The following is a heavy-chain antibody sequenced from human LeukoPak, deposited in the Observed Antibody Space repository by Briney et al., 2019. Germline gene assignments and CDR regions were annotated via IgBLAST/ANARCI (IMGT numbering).Heavy chain of an antibody. CDR1: GYTFTSYD. Sequence: AAVTVTCKGSGYTFTSYDINRVRQATAQGLERMGCTNPNSVNTGDAQKFQGTVTMTMTTSRNTAYMKLSSLGSDDTAVYYCASVRSSWYGYYDYGMDVWGQGTTVTVSS. V-gene: IGHV1-8*01. CDR2: TNPNSVNT. CDR3: ASVRSSWYGYYDYGMDV. D-gene: IGHD6-13*01. J-gene: IGHJ6*02.